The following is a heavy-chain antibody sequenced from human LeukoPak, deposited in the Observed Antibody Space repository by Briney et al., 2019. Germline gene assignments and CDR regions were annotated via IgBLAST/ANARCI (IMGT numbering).Heavy chain of an antibody. D-gene: IGHD6-19*01. CDR2: ISTDGSST. J-gene: IGHJ4*02. V-gene: IGHV3-74*01. CDR3: SRASSSVPNLLDY. Sequence: QPGGSLRLSSAASGFTFSSNWMHWVPQGPGKGLVWVSRISTDGSSTTYADSVKGRFTISRDNAKNTLYLQMNSLRAEDTAVYYCSRASSSVPNLLDYWGQGTLVTVSS. CDR1: GFTFSSNW.